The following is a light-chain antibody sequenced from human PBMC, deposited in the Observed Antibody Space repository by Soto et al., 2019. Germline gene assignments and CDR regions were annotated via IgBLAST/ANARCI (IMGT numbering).Light chain of an antibody. CDR1: QSVSSN. Sequence: ELVLTQSPVTLSLSPGEISTLSCRASQSVSSNLAWYQQKPGQAPRLLIYGASTRATGIPARFSGSGSGTEFTLTISSLQSEDFAVYYCQQYNNWPLTFGQGTRLE. CDR3: QQYNNWPLT. V-gene: IGKV3-15*01. J-gene: IGKJ5*01. CDR2: GAS.